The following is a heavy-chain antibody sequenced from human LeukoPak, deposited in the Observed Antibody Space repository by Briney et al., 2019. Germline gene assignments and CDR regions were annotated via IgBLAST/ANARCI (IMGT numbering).Heavy chain of an antibody. Sequence: ASVKVSCKASGYTFTSYGISWVRQAPGQGLEWMGRINPNSGGTNYAQKFQGRVTMTRDTSISTAYMELSRLRSDDTAVYYCARESYGDYEIGWGQGTLVTVSS. CDR1: GYTFTSYG. V-gene: IGHV1-2*06. CDR3: ARESYGDYEIG. CDR2: INPNSGGT. J-gene: IGHJ4*02. D-gene: IGHD4-17*01.